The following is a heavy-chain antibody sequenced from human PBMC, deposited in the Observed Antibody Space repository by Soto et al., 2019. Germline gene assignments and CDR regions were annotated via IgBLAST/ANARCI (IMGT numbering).Heavy chain of an antibody. D-gene: IGHD1-1*01. CDR1: GGSISSSSYY. V-gene: IGHV4-39*01. J-gene: IGHJ4*02. Sequence: SETLSLTCTVSGGSISSSSYYWGWIRQPPGKGLEWIGSIYYSGSTYYNPSLKSRVTISVDTSKNQFSLKLSSVTAADTAVYYCARLTLEPWVLFDYWGQGTLVTVSS. CDR2: IYYSGST. CDR3: ARLTLEPWVLFDY.